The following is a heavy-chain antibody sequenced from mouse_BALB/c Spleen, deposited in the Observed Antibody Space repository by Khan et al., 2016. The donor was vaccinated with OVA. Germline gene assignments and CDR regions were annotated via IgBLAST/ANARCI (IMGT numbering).Heavy chain of an antibody. D-gene: IGHD2-3*01. Sequence: QVQLKQSGPGLIQPSQSLSITCTVSGFSLTSYGVHWVRQSPGKGLEWLGVIWSGGSTDYDAAFISRLTISQDNSKSQVFFKMNSLQANDYAIYSCASLYDIGEGYAYWGQGTLVTVSA. J-gene: IGHJ3*01. CDR1: GFSLTSYG. CDR3: ASLYDIGEGYAY. V-gene: IGHV2-2*02. CDR2: IWSGGST.